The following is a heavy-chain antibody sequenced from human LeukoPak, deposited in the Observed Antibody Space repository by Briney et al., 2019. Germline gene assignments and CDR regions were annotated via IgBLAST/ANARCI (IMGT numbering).Heavy chain of an antibody. CDR2: ISVYNGNT. D-gene: IGHD2-2*02. Sequence: EASVKVSCKASGYTFANFGITWVRQAPGQGLEWMGWISVYNGNTNYAQNLQGRVTLTTDTSTSTAHMELRSLRSDDTALYYCARTCSSSSCYMVHWGQGTLVTVSS. V-gene: IGHV1-18*01. J-gene: IGHJ4*02. CDR3: ARTCSSSSCYMVH. CDR1: GYTFANFG.